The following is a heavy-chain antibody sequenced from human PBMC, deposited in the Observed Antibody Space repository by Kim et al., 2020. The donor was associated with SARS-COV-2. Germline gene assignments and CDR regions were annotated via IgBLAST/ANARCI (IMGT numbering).Heavy chain of an antibody. D-gene: IGHD4-4*01. CDR2: KT. V-gene: IGHV1-3*01. CDR3: ARDMNPTVYDY. Sequence: KTKNAQKSQGRVTITRDTSANTAYMDLRSLTFEDTAIYYCARDMNPTVYDYWGQGTLVTVSS. J-gene: IGHJ4*02.